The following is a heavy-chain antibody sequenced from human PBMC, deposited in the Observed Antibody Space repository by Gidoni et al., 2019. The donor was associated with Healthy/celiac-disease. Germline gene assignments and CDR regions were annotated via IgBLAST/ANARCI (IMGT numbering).Heavy chain of an antibody. CDR1: GFTSSSYA. D-gene: IGHD3-3*01. CDR3: AKTLARGDFWSGYYASPYYFDY. V-gene: IGHV3-23*01. Sequence: EVQLLEPGGGLVQPGGSLRLSCAASGFTSSSYAMTWVRQAPGRGLEWVSAISGSGGSTYYADSVKGRFTISRDNSKNTLYLQMNSLRAEDTAVYYCAKTLARGDFWSGYYASPYYFDYWGQGTLVTVSS. J-gene: IGHJ4*02. CDR2: ISGSGGST.